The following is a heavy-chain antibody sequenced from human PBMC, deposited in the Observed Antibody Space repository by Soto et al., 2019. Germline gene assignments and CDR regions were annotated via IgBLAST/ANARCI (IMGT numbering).Heavy chain of an antibody. V-gene: IGHV1-18*04. CDR1: GYTFTSYG. CDR3: ARVAPPYYDFWSGYHPNWFDP. Sequence: ASVKVSCKASGYTFTSYGISWVRQAPGQGLEWMGWISAYDGNTNYAQKLQGRVTMTTDTSTSTAYMELRSLRSDDTAVYYCARVAPPYYDFWSGYHPNWFDPWGQGTLVTVSS. CDR2: ISAYDGNT. J-gene: IGHJ5*02. D-gene: IGHD3-3*01.